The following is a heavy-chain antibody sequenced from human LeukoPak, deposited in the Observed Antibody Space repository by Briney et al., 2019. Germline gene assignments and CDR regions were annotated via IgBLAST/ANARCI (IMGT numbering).Heavy chain of an antibody. Sequence: GRSLRLSCAASGFTFSSYGMHWVRQAPGKGLEWVAVIWYDGSNKYYADSVKGRFTITRDNSKNTLYLQMNSLRAEDTAVYYCAKDRYYYDSSGLFDYWGQGTLVTVSS. CDR3: AKDRYYYDSSGLFDY. D-gene: IGHD3-22*01. V-gene: IGHV3-33*06. CDR1: GFTFSSYG. J-gene: IGHJ4*02. CDR2: IWYDGSNK.